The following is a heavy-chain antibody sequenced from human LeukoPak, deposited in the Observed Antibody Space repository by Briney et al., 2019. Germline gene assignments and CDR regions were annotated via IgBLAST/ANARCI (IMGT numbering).Heavy chain of an antibody. CDR1: GGTFSSYD. CDR3: ARDPFPGQWLVLGYFDY. V-gene: IGHV1-69*05. D-gene: IGHD6-19*01. J-gene: IGHJ4*02. Sequence: GSSVKVSCKASGGTFSSYDIRWVRQAPGQGLEWMRRIIPFFGTANYAQKVQGRVTITTDESTSTAYTELSSLRSEDTAVYYCARDPFPGQWLVLGYFDYWGQGTLVTVSS. CDR2: IIPFFGTA.